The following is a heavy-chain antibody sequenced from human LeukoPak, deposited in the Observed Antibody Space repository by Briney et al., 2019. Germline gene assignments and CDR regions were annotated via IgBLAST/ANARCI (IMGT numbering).Heavy chain of an antibody. V-gene: IGHV1-3*01. CDR1: GYTFTSYA. Sequence: ASVKVSCKASGYTFTSYAMHWVRQAPGQRLEWMGWINAGNGNTKYSQKFQGRVTITRDTSASTAYTELSSLRSEDTAVYYCARGRETIAAVARYFDYWGQGTLVTVSS. D-gene: IGHD6-13*01. CDR2: INAGNGNT. J-gene: IGHJ4*02. CDR3: ARGRETIAAVARYFDY.